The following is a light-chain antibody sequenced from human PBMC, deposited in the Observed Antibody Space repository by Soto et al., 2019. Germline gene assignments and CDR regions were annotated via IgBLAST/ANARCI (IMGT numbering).Light chain of an antibody. V-gene: IGKV1D-12*01. J-gene: IGKJ4*01. CDR2: AAS. Sequence: DIQLTQSPSSVSASVGDTVTLTCRADQTFSSLLAWYQHKPGKAPKLLIYAASTLQNGVPSRFSGSGSGTVFTLTITSLQPEDSATYYCQQTNRFPLNFGGRTNVEIK. CDR1: QTFSSL. CDR3: QQTNRFPLN.